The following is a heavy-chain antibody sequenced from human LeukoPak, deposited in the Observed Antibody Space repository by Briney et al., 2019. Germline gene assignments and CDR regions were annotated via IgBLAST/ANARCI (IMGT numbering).Heavy chain of an antibody. CDR1: GGSISSYY. J-gene: IGHJ4*02. V-gene: IGHV4-59*01. CDR2: IYYSGST. CDR3: ARTFAVPRFDY. D-gene: IGHD2-2*01. Sequence: SETLSLTCTVSGGSISSYYWSWIRQPPGKGLEWIGYIYYSGSTNYNPSLKSRVTISVDTSKDQFSLKLSSVTAADTAVYYCARTFAVPRFDYWGQGTLVTVSS.